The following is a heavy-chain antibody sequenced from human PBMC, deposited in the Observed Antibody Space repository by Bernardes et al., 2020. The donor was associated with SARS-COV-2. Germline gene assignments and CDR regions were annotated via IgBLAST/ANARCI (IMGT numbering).Heavy chain of an antibody. V-gene: IGHV3-74*03. Sequence: GGSLRLSCTASGFPFSSYWMHWVRQAPGKGLMWVSRISSDGSATTYADSVKGRFTISRDNARNTLYLQMNSLRAEDTALYYCVRGPSDGHGRFEYWGQGTVATVSS. CDR3: VRGPSDGHGRFEY. J-gene: IGHJ4*02. CDR2: ISSDGSAT. CDR1: GFPFSSYW.